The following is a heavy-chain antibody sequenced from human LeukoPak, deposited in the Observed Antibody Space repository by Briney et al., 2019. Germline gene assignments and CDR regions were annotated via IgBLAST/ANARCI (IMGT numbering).Heavy chain of an antibody. V-gene: IGHV3-7*03. J-gene: IGHJ4*02. CDR1: GFTFSMYW. Sequence: GGSLRLSCVASGFTFSMYWMTWFRQAPGKGLEWVANMKQDGSQKNYVDSVKGRFTISRDNAKKSLYLQMNSLRAEDTAVYYCAKDHWQATMAFDYWGQGTLVTVSS. D-gene: IGHD5-12*01. CDR2: MKQDGSQK. CDR3: AKDHWQATMAFDY.